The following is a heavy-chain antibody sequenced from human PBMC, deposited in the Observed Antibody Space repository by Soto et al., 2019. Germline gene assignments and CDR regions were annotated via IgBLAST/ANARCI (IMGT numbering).Heavy chain of an antibody. V-gene: IGHV1-69*01. CDR3: VRVRVGSIPLNYDMDV. Sequence: QEQLVQSGPEVQKPGSSMKVSCKASGDTLSRHGISWVRQAPGQGLEWMGGIIPIFRITNYAQKFQGRLMITADESTRTAYMELSRLGSDDSAVYFCVRVRVGSIPLNYDMDVWGQGTTVTVS. CDR1: GDTLSRHG. D-gene: IGHD1-26*01. CDR2: IIPIFRIT. J-gene: IGHJ6*02.